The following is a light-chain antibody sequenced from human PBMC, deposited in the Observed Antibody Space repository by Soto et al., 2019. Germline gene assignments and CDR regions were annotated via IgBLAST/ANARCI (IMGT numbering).Light chain of an antibody. CDR2: ATS. J-gene: IGKJ1*01. CDR3: QQSHSTPRT. CDR1: QSIAGY. Sequence: IQMTQSPSSLSASVGDRVTITCRASQSIAGYLNWYQQKPGKAPKLLIYATSSLQSGVPSRFSGSGSGTDFTLTISSLQPEDFATYSCQQSHSTPRTFGQGTKVEIK. V-gene: IGKV1-39*01.